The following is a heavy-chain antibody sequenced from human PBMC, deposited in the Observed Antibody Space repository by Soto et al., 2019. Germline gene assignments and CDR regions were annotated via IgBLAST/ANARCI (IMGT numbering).Heavy chain of an antibody. V-gene: IGHV1-18*01. D-gene: IGHD3-16*01. J-gene: IGHJ4*02. Sequence: GASVKVSCKSSGYTITSYGISWVRQAPEQGLEWMGWISAYNGNTNYAQKLQGRVTMTTDTSTRTAYMELRSLRSDDTAVYYCARITWGGPLNYWGKGTLVTVSS. CDR2: ISAYNGNT. CDR1: GYTITSYG. CDR3: ARITWGGPLNY.